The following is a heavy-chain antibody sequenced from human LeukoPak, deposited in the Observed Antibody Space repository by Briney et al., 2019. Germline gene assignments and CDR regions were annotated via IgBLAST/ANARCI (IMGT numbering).Heavy chain of an antibody. CDR2: INHSGST. V-gene: IGHV4-34*01. CDR1: GGSFSGYY. D-gene: IGHD6-13*01. J-gene: IGHJ4*02. CDR3: ARVTRIAAAGFDY. Sequence: SETLPLTCAVYGGSFSGYYWSWIRQPPGKGLEWIGEINHSGSTNYNPSLKSRVTISVDTSKNQFSLKLSSVTAADTAVYYCARVTRIAAAGFDYWGQGTLVTVSS.